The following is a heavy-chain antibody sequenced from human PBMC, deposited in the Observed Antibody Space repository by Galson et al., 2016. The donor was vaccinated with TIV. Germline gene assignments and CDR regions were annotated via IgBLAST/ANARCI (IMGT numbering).Heavy chain of an antibody. CDR3: ARRDSTGISNFDF. J-gene: IGHJ4*02. CDR1: GYSFTSYW. V-gene: IGHV5-51*01. D-gene: IGHD3-22*01. CDR2: IYPGDSDT. Sequence: QSGAEVTKPGESLKISCKGSGYSFTSYWIGWVRQMPGKGLEWMGIIYPGDSDTRYSPSFQGQVTITADKSTRTAYLQWSSLKASDTAGYYCARRDSTGISNFDFWGQGTLVTVTS.